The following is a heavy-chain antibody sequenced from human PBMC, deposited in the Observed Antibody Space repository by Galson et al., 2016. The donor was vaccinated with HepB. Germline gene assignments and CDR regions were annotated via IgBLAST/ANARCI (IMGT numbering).Heavy chain of an antibody. CDR3: ARDVPGGVDV. Sequence: SLRLSCAASGFTFSSRAMHWVRQAPGKGLEWISYISSGAFTVFYADSVKGRFTISRDNANNSLFLQMSGLRVDDTAVYYCARDVPGGVDVWGLGTTVTVAS. CDR1: GFTFSSRA. CDR2: ISSGAFTV. J-gene: IGHJ6*02. V-gene: IGHV3-48*03.